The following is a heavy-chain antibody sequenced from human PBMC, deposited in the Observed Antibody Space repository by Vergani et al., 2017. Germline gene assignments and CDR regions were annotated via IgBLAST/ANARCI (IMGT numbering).Heavy chain of an antibody. J-gene: IGHJ5*02. Sequence: EVQLVQSGAEVKKPGESLRISCKGSGYSFTSYWISWVCQMPGKGLEWMGRIDPSDSYTNYSPSFQGHVTISADKSISTAYLQWSSLKASDTAMYYCARVGWSYYDSSGYYYAPGGWFDPWGQGTLVTVSS. CDR3: ARVGWSYYDSSGYYYAPGGWFDP. D-gene: IGHD3-22*01. V-gene: IGHV5-10-1*03. CDR1: GYSFTSYW. CDR2: IDPSDSYT.